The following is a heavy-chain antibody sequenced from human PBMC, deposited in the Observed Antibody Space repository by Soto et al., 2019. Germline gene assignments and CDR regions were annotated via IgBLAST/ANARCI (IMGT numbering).Heavy chain of an antibody. CDR2: IIPIFGTA. CDR1: GGTISSYA. V-gene: IGHV1-69*12. Sequence: QVQLVQSGAEVKKPGSSVKVSCKASGGTISSYAISWVRQAPGQGLEWMGGIIPIFGTADYAQKFQGRVTITADESTSTAYVELSSLRSEDTAVYYCAKNPENYYYGMDVWGQGTTVTVSS. CDR3: AKNPENYYYGMDV. J-gene: IGHJ6*02.